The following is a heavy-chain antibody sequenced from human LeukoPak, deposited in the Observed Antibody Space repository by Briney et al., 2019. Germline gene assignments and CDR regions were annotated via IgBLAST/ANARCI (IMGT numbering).Heavy chain of an antibody. V-gene: IGHV4-59*01. CDR3: ARDNYYGSGSYYTNWFDP. J-gene: IGHJ5*02. CDR1: GGSTSSYY. Sequence: SETLSLTCTVSGGSTSSYYWSWIRQPPGKGLEWIGYIYYSGSTNYNPSLKSRVTISVDTSKNQFSLKLSSVTAADTAVYYCARDNYYGSGSYYTNWFDPWGQGTLVTVSS. D-gene: IGHD3-10*01. CDR2: IYYSGST.